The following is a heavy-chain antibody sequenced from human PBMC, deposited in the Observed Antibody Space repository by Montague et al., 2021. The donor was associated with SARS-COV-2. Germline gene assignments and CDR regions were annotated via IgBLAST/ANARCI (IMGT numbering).Heavy chain of an antibody. D-gene: IGHD3-3*01. CDR2: MNHSGST. Sequence: SETLSLTCAVYGGSFSGYYWSWIRQPPGKGLEWIGKMNHSGSTNYNTSLKSRVTISVDTSKNQFSLKLSSVTAADTAVYYCARGYQLRFLEWSSRQSTFDYWGQGTLVTVSS. CDR3: ARGYQLRFLEWSSRQSTFDY. V-gene: IGHV4-34*01. CDR1: GGSFSGYY. J-gene: IGHJ4*02.